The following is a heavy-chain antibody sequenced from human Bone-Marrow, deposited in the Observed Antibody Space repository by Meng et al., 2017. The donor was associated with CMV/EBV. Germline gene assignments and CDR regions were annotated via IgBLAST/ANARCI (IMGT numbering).Heavy chain of an antibody. Sequence: SVKVSCKASGGTFSSYTISWVRQAPGQGLEWMGRIIPILGIANYAQKFQGRVTITADKSTSTAYMELSSLRSEDTAVYYCATEQPVLLQAVATEGGAFDIWGQGTIVAASS. V-gene: IGHV1-69*04. J-gene: IGHJ3*02. CDR1: GGTFSSYT. CDR2: IIPILGIA. D-gene: IGHD5-12*01. CDR3: ATEQPVLLQAVATEGGAFDI.